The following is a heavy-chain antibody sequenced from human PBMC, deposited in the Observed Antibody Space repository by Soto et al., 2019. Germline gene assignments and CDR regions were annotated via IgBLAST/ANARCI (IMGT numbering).Heavy chain of an antibody. CDR1: GGSISSYY. Sequence: PSETLSLTCTVSGGSISSYYWSWIRQPPGKGLEWIGYIYYSGSTNYNPSLKSRVTISVDTSKNQFSLKLSSVTAADTAVYYCARVGSGSYRRAFDIWGQGTMVTVSS. CDR3: ARVGSGSYRRAFDI. D-gene: IGHD3-10*01. CDR2: IYYSGST. V-gene: IGHV4-59*01. J-gene: IGHJ3*02.